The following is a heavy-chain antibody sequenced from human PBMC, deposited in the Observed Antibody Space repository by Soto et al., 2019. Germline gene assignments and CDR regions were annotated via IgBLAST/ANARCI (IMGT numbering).Heavy chain of an antibody. CDR1: GYGLAGYY. CDR3: AREVGGGRQYYFDS. D-gene: IGHD3-16*01. J-gene: IGHJ4*02. CDR2: TNPSNGGT. V-gene: IGHV1-2*02. Sequence: TSVEVTWKACGYGLAGYYRRWVRQAPGQGLEWMGWTNPSNGGTNYAQKFQGRVTMTRDTSLSIAYMELTTLRSDDTAVFYCAREVGGGRQYYFDSWGLGTLVTLSS.